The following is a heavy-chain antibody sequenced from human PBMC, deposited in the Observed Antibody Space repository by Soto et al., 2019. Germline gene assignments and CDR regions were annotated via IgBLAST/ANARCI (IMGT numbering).Heavy chain of an antibody. D-gene: IGHD2-2*01. CDR2: ISYAGSNK. CDR1: GFTFSSYA. V-gene: IGHV3-30-3*01. Sequence: QVQLVESGGGVVQPGRSLRLSCAASGFTFSSYAMHWVRQAPGKGLEWVAVISYAGSNKYYADSVKGRFTISRDNSKKTLYLQMSSLRDEDTAVYYCARDGYCSGTTCRNSISYYFDYWGQGTLVTVSS. J-gene: IGHJ4*02. CDR3: ARDGYCSGTTCRNSISYYFDY.